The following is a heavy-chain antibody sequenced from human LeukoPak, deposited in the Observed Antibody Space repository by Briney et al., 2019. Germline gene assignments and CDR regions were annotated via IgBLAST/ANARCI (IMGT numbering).Heavy chain of an antibody. Sequence: ASVKVSCKASGYTFTSYGISWVRQAPGQGLEWMGWINTNTGNPTYAQGFTGRFVFSLDTSVSTAYLQISSLKAEDTAVYYCARDPTPYYYDSSGYFVVRWFDPWGQGTLVTVSS. CDR1: GYTFTSYG. J-gene: IGHJ5*02. D-gene: IGHD3-22*01. CDR2: INTNTGNP. CDR3: ARDPTPYYYDSSGYFVVRWFDP. V-gene: IGHV7-4-1*02.